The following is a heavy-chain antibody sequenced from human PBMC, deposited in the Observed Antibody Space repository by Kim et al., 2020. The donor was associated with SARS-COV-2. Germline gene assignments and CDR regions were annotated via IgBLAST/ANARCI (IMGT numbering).Heavy chain of an antibody. CDR2: IRDSGGST. D-gene: IGHD6-19*01. CDR3: AKGTSGSSGWFEYFQH. J-gene: IGHJ1*01. CDR1: GFTFNNYA. Sequence: GGSLRLSCAASGFTFNNYAMSWVRQAPGKGLEWVSGIRDSGGSTKYADSVKGRFSISRDNSKNTLYLQMDSLRAEDTAVYYCAKGTSGSSGWFEYFQHWGQGTLVTVSS. V-gene: IGHV3-23*01.